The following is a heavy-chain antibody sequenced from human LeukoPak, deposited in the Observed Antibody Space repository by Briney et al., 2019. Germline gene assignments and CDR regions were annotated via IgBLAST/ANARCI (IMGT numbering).Heavy chain of an antibody. CDR2: IYTDGTT. J-gene: IGHJ6*03. V-gene: IGHV3-66*01. CDR3: ARDPYSGTYGDYYYYYMDV. D-gene: IGHD1-26*01. CDR1: GFTVSSNY. Sequence: PGGSLRLSCAASGFTVSSNYMSWVRQAPGKGLEWVSVIYTDGTTHYADSVKGRFTISRDNAKNSLYLQMNSLRAEDTAVYYCARDPYSGTYGDYYYYYMDVWGKGTTVTISS.